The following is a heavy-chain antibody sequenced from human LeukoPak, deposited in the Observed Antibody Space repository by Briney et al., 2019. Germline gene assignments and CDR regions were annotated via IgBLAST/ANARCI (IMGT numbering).Heavy chain of an antibody. CDR3: ATGGGYYANWFDP. CDR1: GYTLTELS. J-gene: IGHJ5*02. CDR2: FDPEDGET. Sequence: ASVKVSCKVSGYTLTELSMHWVRQAPGKGLEWMGGFDPEDGETIYAQKFQGRVTMTEDTSTDTAYMELSSLRSEDTAVYYCATGGGYYANWFDPWGQRTPVTVSS. V-gene: IGHV1-24*01. D-gene: IGHD3-22*01.